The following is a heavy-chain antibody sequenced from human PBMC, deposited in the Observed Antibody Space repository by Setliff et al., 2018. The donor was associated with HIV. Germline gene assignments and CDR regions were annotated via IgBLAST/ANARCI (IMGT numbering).Heavy chain of an antibody. CDR2: ISGGSGRT. D-gene: IGHD3-3*01. V-gene: IGHV3-23*01. CDR1: GFTFSSYA. CDR3: ARDGAGYNFWSGRFDY. J-gene: IGHJ4*02. Sequence: PGGSLRLSCAASGFTFSSYAMSWVRQAPGKGLEWVSAISGGSGRTYYVATVKGRFTISRDDSKNTLYLQMNSLRAEDTAVYYCARDGAGYNFWSGRFDYWGQGTLVTVSS.